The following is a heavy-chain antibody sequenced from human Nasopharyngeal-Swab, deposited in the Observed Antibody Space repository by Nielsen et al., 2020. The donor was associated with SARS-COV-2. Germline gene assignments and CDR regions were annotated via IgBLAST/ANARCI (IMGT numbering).Heavy chain of an antibody. Sequence: GGSLRLSCAASGFTFSSYWMHWVRQAPGKGLVWVSRINSDGSSTSYADSVKGRFTISRDNAKYTLYLQMNSLRAEDTAVYYCARSFRPEQLGFGGTNGGNWFDPWGQGTLVTVSS. D-gene: IGHD6-6*01. V-gene: IGHV3-74*01. CDR1: GFTFSSYW. CDR3: ARSFRPEQLGFGGTNGGNWFDP. CDR2: INSDGSST. J-gene: IGHJ5*02.